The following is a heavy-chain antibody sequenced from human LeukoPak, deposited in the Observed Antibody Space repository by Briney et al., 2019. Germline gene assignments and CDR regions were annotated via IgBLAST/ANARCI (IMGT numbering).Heavy chain of an antibody. CDR2: ISGSGDST. J-gene: IGHJ4*02. CDR1: GFTFRNYA. V-gene: IGHV3-23*01. Sequence: GGSLRLSCAASGFTFRNYAMSWVRQAPGKGLEWVSAISGSGDSTYYADSVKGRFTISRDNAKNSLYLQMNSLRAEDTALYYCARDTYYYDSSGYFDYWGQGTLVTVSS. CDR3: ARDTYYYDSSGYFDY. D-gene: IGHD3-22*01.